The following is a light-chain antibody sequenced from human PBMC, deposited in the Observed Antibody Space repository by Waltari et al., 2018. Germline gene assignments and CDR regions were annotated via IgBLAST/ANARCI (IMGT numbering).Light chain of an antibody. Sequence: QSALTQPASVSGSPGQSITISCTGTSSDVGSYNLVFWYQHHPGKAPKLIIYEVTKRPSGVSNRFSGSKSGNTASLTISGLQAEDETDYYCCSFVGSRTSLYVFGTGTKVSVL. J-gene: IGLJ1*01. CDR1: SSDVGSYNL. CDR3: CSFVGSRTSLYV. V-gene: IGLV2-23*02. CDR2: EVT.